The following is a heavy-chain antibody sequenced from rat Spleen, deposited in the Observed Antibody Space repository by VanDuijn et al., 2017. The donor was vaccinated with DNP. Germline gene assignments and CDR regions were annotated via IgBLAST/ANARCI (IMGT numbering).Heavy chain of an antibody. V-gene: IGHV3-1*01. J-gene: IGHJ4*01. CDR2: ISYSGST. Sequence: EVQLQESGPGLVKPSQSLSLTCSVTGYSITSNYWGWIRKFPGNKMEWIGHISYSGSTSYNPSLKSRISITRDTSKNQFFLQLNSVTTEDTATYYWARDYYDGSYYPYAMDAWGQGTSVTVSS. CDR3: ARDYYDGSYYPYAMDA. CDR1: GYSITSNY. D-gene: IGHD1-12*02.